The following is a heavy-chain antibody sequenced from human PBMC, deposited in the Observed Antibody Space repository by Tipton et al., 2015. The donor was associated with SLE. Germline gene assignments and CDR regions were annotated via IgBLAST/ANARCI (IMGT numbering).Heavy chain of an antibody. CDR3: ARHAYDFLD. D-gene: IGHD3-3*01. V-gene: IGHV4-31*03. CDR1: GGSISRGTYY. CDR2: IYNSGGT. Sequence: TLSLTCIVSGGSISRGTYYWSWIRHHPRKGPEWIGYIYNSGGTYYNPSLKSRVTISIDTSRNQFSLNLNSVTAADTAVYYCARHAYDFLDWGQGTLVAVSS. J-gene: IGHJ4*02.